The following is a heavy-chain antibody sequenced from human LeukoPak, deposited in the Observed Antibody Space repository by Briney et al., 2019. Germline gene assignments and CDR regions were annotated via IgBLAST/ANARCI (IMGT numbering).Heavy chain of an antibody. Sequence: GGSLRLSCAASGFTFSSAPMSWVRQAPGKGLELVSTISGSGASTFYADSVRGRFITSKDIPSNTVYLQMNSLRAEDTAVYYCAKGSRGYTNYYFDYWGQGTLVTVSS. V-gene: IGHV3-23*01. CDR3: AKGSRGYTNYYFDY. CDR2: ISGSGAST. D-gene: IGHD2-2*02. J-gene: IGHJ4*02. CDR1: GFTFSSAP.